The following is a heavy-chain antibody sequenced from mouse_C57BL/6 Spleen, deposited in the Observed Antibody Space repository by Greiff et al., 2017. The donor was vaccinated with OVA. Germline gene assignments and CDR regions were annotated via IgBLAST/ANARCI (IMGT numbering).Heavy chain of an antibody. V-gene: IGHV2-5*01. CDR1: GFSLTSYG. Sequence: VQLQQSGPGLVQPSQSLSITCTVSGFSLTSYGVHWVRHSPGKGLEWLGVIWRGGSTDYNAAFMSRLSITKDNSKSQVFFKMNSLQADDTAIYYCAIADLLWSSMDYWGQGTSVTVSS. D-gene: IGHD2-1*01. CDR2: IWRGGST. J-gene: IGHJ4*01. CDR3: AIADLLWSSMDY.